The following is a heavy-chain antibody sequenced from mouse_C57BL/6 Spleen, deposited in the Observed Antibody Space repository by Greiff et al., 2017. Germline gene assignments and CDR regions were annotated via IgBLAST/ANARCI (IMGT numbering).Heavy chain of an antibody. V-gene: IGHV14-3*01. D-gene: IGHD2-12*01. CDR2: IDPANGNT. Sequence: VQLQQSVAELVRPGASVKLSCTASGFNIKNTYIHWVKQTPDQVLEWVGRIDPANGNTKYAPKFQGKATITADTSSNSAYLQLSSLTSEDTAIYYCASLYSYYAMDYWGQGTSVTVSS. J-gene: IGHJ4*01. CDR3: ASLYSYYAMDY. CDR1: GFNIKNTY.